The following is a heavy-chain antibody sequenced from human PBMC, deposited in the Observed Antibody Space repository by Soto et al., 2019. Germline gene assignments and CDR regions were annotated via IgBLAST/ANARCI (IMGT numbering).Heavy chain of an antibody. J-gene: IGHJ4*02. Sequence: QVQLAESGGGVVQPGRSLRLSCAATGFTFSNYGMHWVRQAPGKGLEWVAVILKDGSDQKYADSMKGRFTISRDNSENTLYLHMNSLRAEDTAVYYCARDDDYPDHAFDYWGQGTLVNVSS. CDR3: ARDDDYPDHAFDY. CDR1: GFTFSNYG. CDR2: ILKDGSDQ. D-gene: IGHD4-17*01. V-gene: IGHV3-33*01.